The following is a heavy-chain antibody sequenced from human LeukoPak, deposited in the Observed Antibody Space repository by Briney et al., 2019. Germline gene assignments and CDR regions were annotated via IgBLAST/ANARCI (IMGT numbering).Heavy chain of an antibody. CDR1: GFTFSNYD. J-gene: IGHJ4*02. D-gene: IGHD4-17*01. V-gene: IGHV3-21*06. CDR2: ISSTSSYI. Sequence: GGSLRLSCAASGFTFSNYDMTWVRQAPGKGLEWVSSISSTSSYIYYADSVKGRFTISRDNAKNSLYLQMNSLRAEDTAVYYCARDDYGDYGHLDYWGRGTLVTVSS. CDR3: ARDDYGDYGHLDY.